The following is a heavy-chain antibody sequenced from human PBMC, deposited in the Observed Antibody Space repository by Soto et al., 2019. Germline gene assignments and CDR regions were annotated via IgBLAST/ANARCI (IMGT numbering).Heavy chain of an antibody. Sequence: QVQLVESGGGVVHPGRSLRLSCAASGFTFSSYGMHWVRQAPGKGLEWVAVIWYDGSNKYYADSVKGRFTISRDNSKNTLYLQMNSLRAEDTAVYYCARDEVVVAAFDYWGQGTLVTVSS. CDR1: GFTFSSYG. V-gene: IGHV3-33*01. J-gene: IGHJ4*02. CDR3: ARDEVVVAAFDY. D-gene: IGHD2-15*01. CDR2: IWYDGSNK.